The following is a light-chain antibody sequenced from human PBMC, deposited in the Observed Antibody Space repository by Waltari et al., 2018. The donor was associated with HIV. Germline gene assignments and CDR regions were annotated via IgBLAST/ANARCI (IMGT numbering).Light chain of an antibody. J-gene: IGKJ2*01. CDR3: MQALQTPYT. Sequence: DIVMTQSPLSLPVTPGEPASISCRSSQSLLHSNGYKYLDWYLQKPGHSPQLLIYLGSNRASGVPDRFSGSGSGTDFTMKISRVEAEDVGIYYCMQALQTPYTFGQGTKLEIK. CDR2: LGS. V-gene: IGKV2-28*01. CDR1: QSLLHSNGYKY.